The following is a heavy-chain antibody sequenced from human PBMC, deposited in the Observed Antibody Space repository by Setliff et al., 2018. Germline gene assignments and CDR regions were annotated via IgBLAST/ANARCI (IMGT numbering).Heavy chain of an antibody. CDR3: ARGFRGVVGLYYYYFMDV. D-gene: IGHD3-10*01. CDR2: LKYDGSEK. Sequence: GSLRLSCVVSGFTFSSRWMGWVRQAPGKGLEWVANLKYDGSEKYYVDSVKGRFTISRDNAKNSLYLEMSSLRADDTALYYCARGFRGVVGLYYYYFMDVWGKGTTVTVSS. CDR1: GFTFSSRW. V-gene: IGHV3-7*03. J-gene: IGHJ6*03.